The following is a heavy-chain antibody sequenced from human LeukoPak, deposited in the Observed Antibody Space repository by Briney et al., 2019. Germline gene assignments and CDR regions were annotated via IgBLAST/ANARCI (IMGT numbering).Heavy chain of an antibody. Sequence: GGSLRLSCAASGFTFSSYSMNWVRQAPGKGLEWVSTINGGGGDTYYADSVKGRFTISRDNAKKSLYLQMNSLRAEDTAVYYCARDYGGSSPFDYWGQGTLVTVSS. CDR2: INGGGGDT. V-gene: IGHV3-21*01. CDR1: GFTFSSYS. J-gene: IGHJ4*02. D-gene: IGHD4-23*01. CDR3: ARDYGGSSPFDY.